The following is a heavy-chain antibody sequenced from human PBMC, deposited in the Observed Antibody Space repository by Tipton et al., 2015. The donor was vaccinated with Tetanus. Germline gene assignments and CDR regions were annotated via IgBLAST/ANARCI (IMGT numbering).Heavy chain of an antibody. Sequence: RQAPGKGLEWVSSISSSSRYIYYADSVKGRFTISRDNSKLYLQMNSLRAEDRAVYYCVKPVRAHLYAFDSWGQGTLATVSS. V-gene: IGHV3-21*04. CDR3: VKPVRAHLYAFDS. CDR2: ISSSSRYI. J-gene: IGHJ4*02. D-gene: IGHD2-2*02.